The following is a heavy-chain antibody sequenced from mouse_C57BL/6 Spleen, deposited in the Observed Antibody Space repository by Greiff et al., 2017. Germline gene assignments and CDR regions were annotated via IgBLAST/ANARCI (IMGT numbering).Heavy chain of an antibody. CDR3: APFPYYAMDY. CDR2: INPYNGGT. V-gene: IGHV1-19*01. J-gene: IGHJ4*01. CDR1: GYTFTDYY. Sequence: EVKLQQSGPVLVKPGASVKMSCKASGYTFTDYYMNWVKQSHGKSLEWIGVINPYNGGTSYNQKFKGKATLTVDKSSSTAYMELNSLTSEDSAVYYCAPFPYYAMDYWGQGTSVTVSS.